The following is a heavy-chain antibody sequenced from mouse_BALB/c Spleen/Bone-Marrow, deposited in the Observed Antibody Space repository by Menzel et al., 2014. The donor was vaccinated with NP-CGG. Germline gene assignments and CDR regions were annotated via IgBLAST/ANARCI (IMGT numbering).Heavy chain of an antibody. CDR2: IYPGSGDT. D-gene: IGHD2-1*01. Sequence: VQLQQSGAELARPGASVKLSCKASGYTFTDYYINWVKQRTGQGLEWIGEIYPGSGDTYYNEKFKGKATLTADKSSNIVNIHRSSLTSEDSAVYFCARDHYGNYEGFDYWGQGTLVTVSA. CDR1: GYTFTDYY. J-gene: IGHJ3*01. V-gene: IGHV1-77*01. CDR3: ARDHYGNYEGFDY.